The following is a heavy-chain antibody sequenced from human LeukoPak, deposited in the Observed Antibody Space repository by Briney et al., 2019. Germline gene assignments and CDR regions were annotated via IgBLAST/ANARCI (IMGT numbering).Heavy chain of an antibody. CDR2: INPAGSET. V-gene: IGHV3-7*01. CDR3: ARFGYVAAVDV. J-gene: IGHJ4*02. Sequence: GGSLRLFCAASGFSFSAYWMTWVGQAPGTGLEWVANINPAGSETYYVDPVKGRFSISRDNAKNLVYLQMNSLRAEDTAVYHCARFGYVAAVDVWGQGTPVTVSS. CDR1: GFSFSAYW. D-gene: IGHD2-15*01.